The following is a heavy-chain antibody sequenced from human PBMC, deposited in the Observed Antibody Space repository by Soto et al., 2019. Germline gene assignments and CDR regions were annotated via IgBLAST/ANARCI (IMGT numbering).Heavy chain of an antibody. V-gene: IGHV3-74*01. CDR1: GFIFSSHW. CDR2: INSDGSST. J-gene: IGHJ3*02. Sequence: EVQVVESGGGLVQPGGSLRLSCAASGFIFSSHWFHWARQAPGKGLVWVSRINSDGSSTTYADSVKGRFTISRDNAKNTVYLQMNSLRAEDTAVYYCVRVGAGWAFDIWGQGTRVTVSS. CDR3: VRVGAGWAFDI. D-gene: IGHD3-3*01.